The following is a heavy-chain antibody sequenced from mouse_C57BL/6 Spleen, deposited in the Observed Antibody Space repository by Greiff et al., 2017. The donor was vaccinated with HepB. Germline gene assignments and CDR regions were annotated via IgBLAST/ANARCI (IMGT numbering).Heavy chain of an antibody. J-gene: IGHJ4*01. D-gene: IGHD1-1*01. CDR1: GYTFTSYW. CDR3: ARTYYGSSDYAMDY. Sequence: VQLVESGAELAKPGASVKLSCKASGYTFTSYWMHWVKQRPGQGLEWIGYINPSSGSTKYNQKFKDKDTLTADKSSSTAYMQLSSLTYEDSAVYYCARTYYGSSDYAMDYWGQGTSVTVSS. V-gene: IGHV1-7*01. CDR2: INPSSGST.